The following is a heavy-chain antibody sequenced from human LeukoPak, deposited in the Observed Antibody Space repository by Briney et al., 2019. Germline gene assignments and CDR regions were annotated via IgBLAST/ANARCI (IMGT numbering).Heavy chain of an antibody. J-gene: IGHJ4*02. Sequence: GGSLRLSCAASGFTFSSHSMNWVRQAPGKGQEWVSYISSSGSTIYYADSVKGRFSISRDNAKNSLHLQMNSLRAEDTAVYYCARGTVAGKAPYWGQGTLVTVSS. CDR1: GFTFSSHS. D-gene: IGHD6-19*01. V-gene: IGHV3-48*01. CDR3: ARGTVAGKAPY. CDR2: ISSSGSTI.